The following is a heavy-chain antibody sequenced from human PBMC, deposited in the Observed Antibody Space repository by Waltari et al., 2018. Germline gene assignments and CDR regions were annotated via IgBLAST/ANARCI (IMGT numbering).Heavy chain of an antibody. Sequence: EVQLVESGGGLVKPGGSLRLSCAASGFTFSSYSMNWVRQAPGKGVGWVSSISSSSIYIYYADAVKGRFTISRDNAKNSLYLQMNSLRAEDTAVYYCARDRAVVTPYWYFDLWGRGTLVTVSS. CDR1: GFTFSSYS. CDR2: ISSSSIYI. J-gene: IGHJ2*01. CDR3: ARDRAVVTPYWYFDL. D-gene: IGHD2-21*02. V-gene: IGHV3-21*01.